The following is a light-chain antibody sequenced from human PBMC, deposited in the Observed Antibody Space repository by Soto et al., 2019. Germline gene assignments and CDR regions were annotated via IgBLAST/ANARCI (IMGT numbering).Light chain of an antibody. CDR3: QQYNSYSQT. CDR1: QSISSW. CDR2: DAS. Sequence: DIQMTQSPSTLSASVGDRVTITCRASQSISSWLAWYQQKPGKAPQLLIYDASSLESGVPSRFSGSGSGTEFNLTISSLQPDDFATYYCQQYNSYSQTFGQGTKVEIK. J-gene: IGKJ1*01. V-gene: IGKV1-5*01.